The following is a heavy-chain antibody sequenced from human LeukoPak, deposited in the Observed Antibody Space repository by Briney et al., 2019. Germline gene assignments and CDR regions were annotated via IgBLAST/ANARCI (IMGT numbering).Heavy chain of an antibody. D-gene: IGHD3-3*01. V-gene: IGHV3-30*18. CDR2: ISYDGSNK. J-gene: IGHJ6*02. Sequence: GGSLRLSCAASGFTFSSYGMHWVRQAPGKGLEWVAVISYDGSNKYYADSVKGRFTISRDNSKNTLYLQMNSLRAEDTAVYYCAKEGAHYDSFYGMDLWGQGTTVTVSS. CDR1: GFTFSSYG. CDR3: AKEGAHYDSFYGMDL.